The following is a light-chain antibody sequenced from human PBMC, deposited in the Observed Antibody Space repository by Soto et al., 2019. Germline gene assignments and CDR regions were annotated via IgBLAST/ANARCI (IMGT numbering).Light chain of an antibody. V-gene: IGKV1-5*03. CDR2: KSS. CDR3: QQFNTSPWT. Sequence: DIQMTQSPSTLSASEGDRVTISCRASQSVSIWLAWYQQKPGRAPKLLIYKSSILESGVPSRFSGSGSGIEFTLTISSLQPDDFATYYCQQFNTSPWTFGQGTKVEIK. J-gene: IGKJ1*01. CDR1: QSVSIW.